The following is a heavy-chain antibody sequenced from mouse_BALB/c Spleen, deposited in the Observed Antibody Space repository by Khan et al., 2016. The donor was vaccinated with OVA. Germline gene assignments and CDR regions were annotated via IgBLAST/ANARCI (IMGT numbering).Heavy chain of an antibody. CDR3: ARMNYFGYTFAY. D-gene: IGHD1-2*01. CDR1: GYTFTDYY. CDR2: ISPGSGGT. J-gene: IGHJ3*01. Sequence: QVQLQQSGAELARPGASVKLSCKASGYTFTDYYINWVKQRTGQGLEWIGEISPGSGGTYYNERFKGKATLTADKSSSTAYMQLSSLTSEASAVYFCARMNYFGYTFAYWGQGTLVTVSA. V-gene: IGHV1-77*01.